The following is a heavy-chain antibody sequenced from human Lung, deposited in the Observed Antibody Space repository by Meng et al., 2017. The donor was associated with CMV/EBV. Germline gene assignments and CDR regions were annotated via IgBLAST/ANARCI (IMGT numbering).Heavy chain of an antibody. CDR1: GGSISSNGYY. V-gene: IGHV4-39*01. J-gene: IGHJ4*02. CDR2: IYHSGST. D-gene: IGHD3-10*01. Sequence: QLQLQDSGPVLVKPSETLSLTCTVSGGSISSNGYYWDWVRQPPGKGLEWIGAIYHSGSTSYNPSLQSRVTMFVDTSKNQFSLMLTSVTATDTAVYYCARRRGGSGRDCWGQGTLVTVSS. CDR3: ARRRGGSGRDC.